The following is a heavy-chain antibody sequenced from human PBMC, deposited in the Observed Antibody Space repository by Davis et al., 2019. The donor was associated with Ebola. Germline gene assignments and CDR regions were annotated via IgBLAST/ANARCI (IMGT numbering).Heavy chain of an antibody. CDR2: IDPSDSYT. V-gene: IGHV5-10-1*01. CDR3: ARHDHYDSSGYYRFDP. D-gene: IGHD3-22*01. CDR1: GYSFTSYW. Sequence: GESLKISCKGSGYSFTSYWISWVRQMPGKGLEWMGRIDPSDSYTNYSPSFQGHVTISADKSISTAYLQWSSLKASDTAMYYCARHDHYDSSGYYRFDPWGQGTLVTVSS. J-gene: IGHJ5*02.